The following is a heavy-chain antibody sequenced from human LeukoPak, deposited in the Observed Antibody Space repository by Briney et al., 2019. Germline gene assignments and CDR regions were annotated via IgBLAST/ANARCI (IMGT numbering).Heavy chain of an antibody. J-gene: IGHJ4*02. CDR1: GFSRSTRGMC. V-gene: IGHV2-70*17. CDR3: ARMTPDSPSFDY. D-gene: IGHD2-21*01. CDR2: IDWDDDK. Sequence: SGPALFKPPQPLTLTCTFSGFSRSTRGMCVAWIRQPPVKALEWLARIDWDDDKFYSTSLKTRLTISKDTSKNQVVLTMTNMDPVDTATYYCARMTPDSPSFDYWGQGTLVTVSS.